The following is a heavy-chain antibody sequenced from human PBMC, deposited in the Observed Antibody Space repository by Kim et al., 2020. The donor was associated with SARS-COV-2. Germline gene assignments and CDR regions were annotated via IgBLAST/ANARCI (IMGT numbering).Heavy chain of an antibody. J-gene: IGHJ4*02. CDR3: ARGRTVSGAKYYFYN. D-gene: IGHD2-2*01. CDR1: GFIFGDYG. V-gene: IGHV3-49*04. Sequence: GGSLRLSCTPSGFIFGDYGVSWVRQAPGKGLEWVAFIRSKDYGGSTEYAASVKGRFSISRDDSKSIAYLQMNSLKNEDTGVYYCARGRTVSGAKYYFYNWGQGTLVTVSS. CDR2: IRSKDYGGST.